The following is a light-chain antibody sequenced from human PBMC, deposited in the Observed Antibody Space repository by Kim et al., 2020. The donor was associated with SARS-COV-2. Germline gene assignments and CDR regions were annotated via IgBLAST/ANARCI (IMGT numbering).Light chain of an antibody. Sequence: NFMLTQPHSVSESPGKTVTISCTRSSGNIASSYVQWYQQRPGSSPSTLIYEDNQRTPGVPERFSCSVDSSSNAASLTISRLETEDEADYFCQSYDDVNLVFGGGTQLTVL. CDR1: SGNIASSY. J-gene: IGLJ3*02. CDR2: EDN. CDR3: QSYDDVNLV. V-gene: IGLV6-57*01.